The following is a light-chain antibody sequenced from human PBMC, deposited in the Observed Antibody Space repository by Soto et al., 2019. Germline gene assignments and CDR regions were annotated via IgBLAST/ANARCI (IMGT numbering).Light chain of an antibody. J-gene: IGKJ1*01. CDR3: QQSYSTPWT. CDR1: QRISSY. CDR2: AAS. Sequence: DIQMTQSPYSLSASVGDRVTITCRASQRISSYLNWYQQKPGKAPKLLIYAASSLQSGVPSRFSGSGSGTDFTLTISSLQPEDFATYYCQQSYSTPWTFGQGTKVEIK. V-gene: IGKV1-39*01.